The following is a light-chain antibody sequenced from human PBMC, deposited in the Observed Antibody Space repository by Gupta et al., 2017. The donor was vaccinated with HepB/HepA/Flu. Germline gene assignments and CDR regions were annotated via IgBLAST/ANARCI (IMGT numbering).Light chain of an antibody. Sequence: EIVLTQSPGTLSLSPGERATLSCRASQRVGSTYLAWYQQKPGQAPRLLIYSASSRATGIPDRFSGSGSGTEFTLTISRLEPEDFVVYYCQHEVSSPWTFGQGTKVEI. J-gene: IGKJ1*01. V-gene: IGKV3-20*01. CDR3: QHEVSSPWT. CDR2: SAS. CDR1: QRVGSTY.